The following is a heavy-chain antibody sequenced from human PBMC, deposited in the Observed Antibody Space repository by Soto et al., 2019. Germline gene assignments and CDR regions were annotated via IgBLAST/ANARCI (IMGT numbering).Heavy chain of an antibody. Sequence: XVSLSLSFAACGFLFENFLMSGVRQAPGKGLEWISSISGSGFKKYYADSVKGRFTISRDNSKSTVYLELNNLSAEDTAVYHCAKNQGVELVPLATVDWFDPWGQGSVVTVSS. V-gene: IGHV3-23*01. J-gene: IGHJ5*02. D-gene: IGHD1-26*01. CDR1: GFLFENFL. CDR2: ISGSGFKK. CDR3: AKNQGVELVPLATVDWFDP.